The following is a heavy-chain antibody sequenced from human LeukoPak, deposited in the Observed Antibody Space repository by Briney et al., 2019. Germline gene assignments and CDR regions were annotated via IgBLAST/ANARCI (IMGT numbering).Heavy chain of an antibody. V-gene: IGHV3-23*01. J-gene: IGHJ6*03. Sequence: GGTLRLSCAASGFTFSSYGMSWVRQAPGKGLEWVSAISGSGGSTYYADSVKGRFTISRDNAKNSLYLQMNSLRAEDTAVYYCAREAVYYYYMDVWGKGTTVTVSS. D-gene: IGHD4-17*01. CDR2: ISGSGGST. CDR1: GFTFSSYG. CDR3: AREAVYYYYMDV.